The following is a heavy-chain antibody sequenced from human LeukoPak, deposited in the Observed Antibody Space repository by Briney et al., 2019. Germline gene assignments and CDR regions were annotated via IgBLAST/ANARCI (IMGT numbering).Heavy chain of an antibody. V-gene: IGHV3-11*04. Sequence: GGSLRLSCAASGFTFSDYYMSWIRQAPGKGLEWVSYISSSGSTIYYADSVKGRFTISRDNAKNTLYLQMNSLRAEDTAVYYCASDKVFAMARFWSPTPYGMDVWGQGTTVTVSS. D-gene: IGHD5-24*01. J-gene: IGHJ6*02. CDR1: GFTFSDYY. CDR3: ASDKVFAMARFWSPTPYGMDV. CDR2: ISSSGSTI.